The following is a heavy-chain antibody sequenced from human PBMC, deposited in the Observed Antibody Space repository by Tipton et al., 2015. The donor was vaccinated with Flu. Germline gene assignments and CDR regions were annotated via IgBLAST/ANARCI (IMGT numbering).Heavy chain of an antibody. CDR2: TYYRSKWYN. V-gene: IGHV6-1*01. J-gene: IGHJ6*02. CDR1: GDSVSSNSAA. D-gene: IGHD6-13*01. Sequence: GLVKPSQTLSLTCAISGDSVSSNSAAWNWIRQSPSRGLEWLGRTYYRSKWYNDYAVSVKSRITINPDTSKNQFSLQLNSVTPEDTAVYYCARDRPESQQLDYYYYYGMDVWGQGTTVTVSS. CDR3: ARDRPESQQLDYYYYYGMDV.